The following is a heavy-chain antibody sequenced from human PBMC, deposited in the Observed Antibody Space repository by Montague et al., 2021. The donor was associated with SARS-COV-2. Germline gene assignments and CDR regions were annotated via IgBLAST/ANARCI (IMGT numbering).Heavy chain of an antibody. CDR2: TCYRSEWHF. CDR3: ARYSYSGTYFGLNDAFDI. V-gene: IGHV6-1*01. J-gene: IGHJ3*02. D-gene: IGHD1-26*01. Sequence: CAISGDSVSSNNAAWNWIRQSPSRGLEWLGRTCYRSEWHFDYAISLRGRITINPDTSKNQFSLQLDSVTLDDTAVYYCARYSYSGTYFGLNDAFDIWGQGTLVAVSS. CDR1: GDSVSSNNAA.